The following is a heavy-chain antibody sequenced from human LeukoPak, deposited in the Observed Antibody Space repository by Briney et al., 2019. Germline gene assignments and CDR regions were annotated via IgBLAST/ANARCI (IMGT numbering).Heavy chain of an antibody. CDR2: IRYDGSNK. D-gene: IGHD6-13*01. J-gene: IGHJ4*02. CDR1: GFTFSSYG. V-gene: IGHV3-30*02. CDR3: AKDQGSSWFYYFDY. Sequence: GGSLRLSCAASGFTFSSYGMHWVRQAPGKGLEWVAFIRYDGSNKYYADSVKGRFTISRDSSKNTLYLQMNSLRAEDTAVYYCAKDQGSSWFYYFDYWGQGTLVTVSS.